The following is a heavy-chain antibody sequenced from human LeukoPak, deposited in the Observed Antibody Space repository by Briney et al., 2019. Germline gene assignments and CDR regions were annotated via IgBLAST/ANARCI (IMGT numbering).Heavy chain of an antibody. Sequence: PSQTLSLTCTVSGGSISSGSYYWSWIRQPAGKGLEWIGRIYTSGSTNYNPSLKSRVTISVDTSKNQFSLKLSSVTAADTAVYYCARGAREDAFDIWGQGTMVTVSS. CDR3: ARGAREDAFDI. CDR1: GGSISSGSYY. CDR2: IYTSGST. V-gene: IGHV4-61*02. J-gene: IGHJ3*02.